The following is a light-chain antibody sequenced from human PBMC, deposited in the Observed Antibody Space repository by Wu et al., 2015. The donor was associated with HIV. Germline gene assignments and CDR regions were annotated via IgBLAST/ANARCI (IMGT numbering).Light chain of an antibody. CDR2: AAS. Sequence: DIQVTQSPSSLSASIGDRVTITCRASQTVATHLNWYQQKPGKAPKLLIYAASNLQSGVPSRFSGSGSGTDFTLTITSLQPEDFATYYCQQSYSSLWTFGQGTKVEI. CDR3: QQSYSSLWT. V-gene: IGKV1-39*01. CDR1: QTVATH. J-gene: IGKJ1*01.